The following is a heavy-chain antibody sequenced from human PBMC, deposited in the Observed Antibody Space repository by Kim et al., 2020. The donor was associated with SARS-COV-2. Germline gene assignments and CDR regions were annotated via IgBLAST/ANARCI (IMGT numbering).Heavy chain of an antibody. V-gene: IGHV4-61*02. CDR2: IYTSGST. CDR1: GGSISSGSYY. CDR3: ARGLRYLAIGPGDYYGMDV. J-gene: IGHJ6*02. Sequence: SETLSLTCTVSGGSISSGSYYWSWIRQPAGKGLEWIGRIYTSGSTNYNPSLKSRVTISVDTSKNQFSLKLSSVTAADTAVYYCARGLRYLAIGPGDYYGMDVWGQGTTVTVSS. D-gene: IGHD3-9*01.